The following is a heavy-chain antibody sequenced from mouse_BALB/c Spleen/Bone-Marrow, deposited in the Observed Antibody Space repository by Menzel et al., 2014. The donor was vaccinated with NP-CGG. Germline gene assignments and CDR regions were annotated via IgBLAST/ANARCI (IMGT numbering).Heavy chain of an antibody. CDR3: TKITAATGYFDV. D-gene: IGHD1-2*01. CDR2: IYPGNSDT. CDR1: GYTFTSYW. Sequence: EVQLQQSGTVLARPGASVKMSCKASGYTFTSYWMHWVKQRPGQSLEWIGAIYPGNSDTSYNQKFKGKAKLTAVTSTSTAYMELSSLTNEDSAVYYCTKITAATGYFDVWGAGTTVTVSS. V-gene: IGHV1-5*01. J-gene: IGHJ1*01.